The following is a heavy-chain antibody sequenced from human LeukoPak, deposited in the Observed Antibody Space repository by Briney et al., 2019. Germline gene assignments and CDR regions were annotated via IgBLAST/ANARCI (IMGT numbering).Heavy chain of an antibody. V-gene: IGHV3-7*01. Sequence: GGSLRLSCAAPGFTFSSSWMSWVRQAPEKGLEWVAHIKQDGSQKYYVDSVRGRFTISRDNTKNSVYLQMNSLRAEDTAVYYCVSWRDSGDKNSWGQGTLVTVSS. CDR3: VSWRDSGDKNS. CDR2: IKQDGSQK. D-gene: IGHD4-23*01. J-gene: IGHJ5*02. CDR1: GFTFSSSW.